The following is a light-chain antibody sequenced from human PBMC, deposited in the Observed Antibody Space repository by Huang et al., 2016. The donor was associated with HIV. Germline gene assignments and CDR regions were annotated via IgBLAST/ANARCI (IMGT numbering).Light chain of an antibody. J-gene: IGKJ1*01. CDR1: KNINTN. CDR3: QQYNNWPRT. CDR2: GPS. Sequence: EIVMTQSPATLSVSPGDRATLSCRAGKNINTNLAWYQQRPGQPPRLLIYGPSTRATGVPARFSGSGSVTDFTLTISGLQSEDFAVYYCQQYNNWPRTFGQGTKVEI. V-gene: IGKV3-15*01.